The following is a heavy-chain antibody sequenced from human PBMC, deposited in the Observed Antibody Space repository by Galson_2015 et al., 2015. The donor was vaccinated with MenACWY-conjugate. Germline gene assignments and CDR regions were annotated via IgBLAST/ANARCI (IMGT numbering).Heavy chain of an antibody. V-gene: IGHV3-49*03. J-gene: IGHJ6*02. CDR2: IGSKAYGGTT. CDR3: TRDLKERYCTNGVCYHRIYYYYGMDV. Sequence: SLRLSCAASGFTFGDYAMSWFRQAPGKGLEWVGFIGSKAYGGTTEYAASVKGRFTISRDDSKSIAYLQMNSLKTEDTAVYYCTRDLKERYCTNGVCYHRIYYYYGMDVWGQGTTVTVSS. CDR1: GFTFGDYA. D-gene: IGHD2-8*01.